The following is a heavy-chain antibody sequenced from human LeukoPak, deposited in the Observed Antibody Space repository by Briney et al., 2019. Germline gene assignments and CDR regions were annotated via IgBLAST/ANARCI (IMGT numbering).Heavy chain of an antibody. V-gene: IGHV3-23*01. Sequence: PGGSLRLSCAASGFTFSSYAMSWVRQAPGKGLEWVSAISGSGGSTYYADSVKGRFTISRDNSKNTLYLQMNSLRAEDTAVYYCAKDGEGGPWFYIYFDYWGQGTLVTVSS. CDR2: ISGSGGST. D-gene: IGHD3-10*01. CDR3: AKDGEGGPWFYIYFDY. J-gene: IGHJ4*02. CDR1: GFTFSSYA.